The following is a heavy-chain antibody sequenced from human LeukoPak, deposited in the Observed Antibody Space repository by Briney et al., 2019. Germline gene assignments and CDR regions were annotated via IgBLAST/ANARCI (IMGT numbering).Heavy chain of an antibody. D-gene: IGHD3-16*01. CDR1: GVSITSDSSYW. J-gene: IGHJ5*02. CDR2: IHHTGTT. CDR3: ARGSHYVWGT. Sequence: SETLSLTCVVSGVSITSDSSYWWSWVRQPPGQGLEWIGEIHHTGTTNYIPSLKSRVTMSVDKSKNQISLNLSSVTAADTAVYYCARGSHYVWGTWGQGTLVTVSS. V-gene: IGHV4-4*02.